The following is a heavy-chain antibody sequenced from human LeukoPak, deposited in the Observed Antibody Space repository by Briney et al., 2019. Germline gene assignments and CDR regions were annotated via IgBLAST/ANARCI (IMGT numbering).Heavy chain of an antibody. V-gene: IGHV3-48*01. CDR3: ARGQSAVYYYYYYMDV. Sequence: GGSLRLSCAASGFTFSSYSMNWVRQAPGKGLERVSYISSSSSTIYYADSVKGRFTISRDNAKNSLYLQMNSLRAEDTAVYYCARGQSAVYYYYYYMDVLGKGTTVTVSS. CDR1: GFTFSSYS. J-gene: IGHJ6*03. CDR2: ISSSSSTI.